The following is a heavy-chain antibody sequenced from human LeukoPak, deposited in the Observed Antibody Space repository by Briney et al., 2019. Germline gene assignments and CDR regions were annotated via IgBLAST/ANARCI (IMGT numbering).Heavy chain of an antibody. Sequence: PGGSLRLSCAASGFTFSSYEMNWVRQAPGKGLEWVSYISTSGSTIYYADSVRGRFTISRDNAKNSLYLQMNSLRAEDTAVYYCARDRPYSGSHGGEYWGQGTLVTVSS. D-gene: IGHD1-26*01. J-gene: IGHJ4*02. CDR3: ARDRPYSGSHGGEY. CDR2: ISTSGSTI. V-gene: IGHV3-48*03. CDR1: GFTFSSYE.